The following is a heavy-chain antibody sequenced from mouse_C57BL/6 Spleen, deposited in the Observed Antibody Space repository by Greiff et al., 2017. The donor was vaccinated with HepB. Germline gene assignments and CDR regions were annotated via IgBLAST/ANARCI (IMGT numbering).Heavy chain of an antibody. CDR2: IDPENGDT. CDR1: GFNIKDDY. D-gene: IGHD2-5*01. J-gene: IGHJ2*01. V-gene: IGHV14-4*01. Sequence: VQLKQSGAELVRPGASVKLSCTASGFNIKDDYMHWVKQRPEQGLEWIGWIDPENGDTEYASKFQGKATITADTSSNTAYLQLSSLTSEDTAVYYCTTCYSNYVDYWGQGTTLTVSS. CDR3: TTCYSNYVDY.